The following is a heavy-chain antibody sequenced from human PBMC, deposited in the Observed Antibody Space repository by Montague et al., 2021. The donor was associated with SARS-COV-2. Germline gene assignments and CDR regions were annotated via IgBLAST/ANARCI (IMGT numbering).Heavy chain of an antibody. Sequence: SETLSLTCTVSGGSVSSATYYWSWIRQPPGKGLEWIGYINYSGSTSYNPSLKSRVTISEDTSKNQFSLKMTSVTAADTAVYYCARGGHQLRFGLDVWGQGTTVPVSS. CDR1: GGSVSSATYY. V-gene: IGHV4-61*01. CDR3: ARGGHQLRFGLDV. D-gene: IGHD3-16*01. J-gene: IGHJ6*02. CDR2: INYSGST.